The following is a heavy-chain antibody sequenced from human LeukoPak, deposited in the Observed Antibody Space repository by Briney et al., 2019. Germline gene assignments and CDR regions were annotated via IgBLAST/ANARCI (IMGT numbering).Heavy chain of an antibody. CDR2: ISTTSSYI. CDR1: GFTFTTCS. V-gene: IGHV3-21*01. J-gene: IGHJ3*02. D-gene: IGHD3-3*01. CDR3: ARDLGKFSDFWSGNDAFDI. Sequence: GGSLRLSCAASGFTFTTCSMNWVRQAPGKGLEWVSSISTTSSYIHYADSVKGRFTISRDNAKNSLHLQMNSLRAEDTAVYYCARDLGKFSDFWSGNDAFDIWGQGTMVTVSS.